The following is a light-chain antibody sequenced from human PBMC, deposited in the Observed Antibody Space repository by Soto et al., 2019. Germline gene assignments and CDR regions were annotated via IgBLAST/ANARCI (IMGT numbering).Light chain of an antibody. CDR1: SSNSGAGYD. CDR2: QYF. V-gene: IGLV1-40*01. J-gene: IGLJ3*02. CDR3: QSYDNSLSAWV. Sequence: QAVVTQPPSVSGAPGQRVTISCTGASSNSGAGYDVHWYQHLPGTAPKLLIYQYFSRPSGVPDRFSGSKSGTSASLAITGLQAADEADYYCQSYDNSLSAWVFGGGTKLTVL.